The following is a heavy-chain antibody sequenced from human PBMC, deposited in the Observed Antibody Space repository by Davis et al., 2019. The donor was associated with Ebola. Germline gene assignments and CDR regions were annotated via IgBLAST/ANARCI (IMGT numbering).Heavy chain of an antibody. CDR2: ISYDGSNK. CDR3: ARGGGGGLLDDY. D-gene: IGHD3-16*01. J-gene: IGHJ4*02. V-gene: IGHV3-30*03. Sequence: PGGSLRLSCAASGFTFSSYGMHWVRQAPGKGLEWVAVISYDGSNKYYADFVKGRFTISRDNAKNSLYLQMNSLRDEDTAVYYCARGGGGGLLDDYWGQGTLVTVSS. CDR1: GFTFSSYG.